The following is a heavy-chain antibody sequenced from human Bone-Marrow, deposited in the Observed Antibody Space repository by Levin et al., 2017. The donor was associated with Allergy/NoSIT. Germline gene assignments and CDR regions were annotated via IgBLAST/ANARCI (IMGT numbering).Heavy chain of an antibody. Sequence: SQTLSLTCVVSGSSITDNIWWSWVRQPPQKGLEWIGEISKYGHTSYNPTLKSRATLSMDESKNQFSLKLTSATAADTAIYYCARKVPQTITWPFMDVWGRGTMVTVS. CDR2: ISKYGHT. J-gene: IGHJ6*03. CDR3: ARKVPQTITWPFMDV. D-gene: IGHD1-14*01. V-gene: IGHV4/OR15-8*02. CDR1: GSSITDNIW.